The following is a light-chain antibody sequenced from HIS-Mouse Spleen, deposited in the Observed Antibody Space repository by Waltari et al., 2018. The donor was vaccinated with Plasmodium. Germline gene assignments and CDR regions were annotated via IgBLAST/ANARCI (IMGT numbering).Light chain of an antibody. CDR3: CSYAGSYTFV. V-gene: IGLV2-11*01. CDR1: SSDVGGYNY. J-gene: IGLJ1*01. CDR2: HVS. Sequence: QSALTQPRSVSGSPGQSVTISCTGTSSDVGGYNYVSWYHQHPGKAPKLMIYHVSKRPSGVPDRFSGSKSGNTASLTISGLQAEDEADYYCCSYAGSYTFVFGTGTKVTVL.